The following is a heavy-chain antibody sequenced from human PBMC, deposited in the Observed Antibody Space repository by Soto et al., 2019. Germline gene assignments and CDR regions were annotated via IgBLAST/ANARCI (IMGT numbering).Heavy chain of an antibody. Sequence: SVKVSCKASGGNFSSYAISWVRQAPGQGLEWMGGIIPIFGTANYAQKCQGRVTITADESTSTAYMELSSLTAEDTAEYYFARADYCSGGSCYFDYWAQGTLVTVSS. V-gene: IGHV1-69*13. CDR3: ARADYCSGGSCYFDY. CDR2: IIPIFGTA. CDR1: GGNFSSYA. J-gene: IGHJ4*02. D-gene: IGHD2-15*01.